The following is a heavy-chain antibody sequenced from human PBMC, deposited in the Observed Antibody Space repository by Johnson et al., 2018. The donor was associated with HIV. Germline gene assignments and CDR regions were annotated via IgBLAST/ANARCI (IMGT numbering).Heavy chain of an antibody. Sequence: QVQLVESGGGVVQPGRSLRLSCAASRFTFSSYVMHWVRQAPGKGLEWVAVIWYDGSNKYYVDSVKGRFTISRDNSKNTLYLQMNSLRGEDTAVYYCARRDNSGWADAFDIWGQGTMVTVSS. D-gene: IGHD6-19*01. CDR1: RFTFSSYV. CDR3: ARRDNSGWADAFDI. J-gene: IGHJ3*02. V-gene: IGHV3-33*08. CDR2: IWYDGSNK.